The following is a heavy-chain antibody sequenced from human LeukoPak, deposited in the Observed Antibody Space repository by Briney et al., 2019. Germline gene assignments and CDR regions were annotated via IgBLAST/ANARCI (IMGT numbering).Heavy chain of an antibody. CDR3: ASQFWWAAVVGPALDC. D-gene: IGHD2-21*01. V-gene: IGHV3-7*05. CDR2: IKEDGSEI. Sequence: RGSLRLSCAASGXTFSNYWMSWVRQAPGKGLEWVANIKEDGSEIYYVDSVKGRFTISRDNAKNSLYLQMSSLRVEDTAVYYCASQFWWAAVVGPALDCWGQGSLVTVSS. CDR1: GXTFSNYW. J-gene: IGHJ4*02.